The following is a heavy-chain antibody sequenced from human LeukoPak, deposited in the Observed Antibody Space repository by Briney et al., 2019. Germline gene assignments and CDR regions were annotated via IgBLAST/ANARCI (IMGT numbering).Heavy chain of an antibody. CDR3: ARAPYCSGGSCYPRNGAFDI. CDR2: ISYDGSNK. V-gene: IGHV3-30-3*01. J-gene: IGHJ3*02. Sequence: GRSLRLSCAASGFTISSYAMHWVRQAPGKGLEWVAVISYDGSNKYYADSVKGRFTISRDNSKNTLYLQMNSLRAEDTAVYYCARAPYCSGGSCYPRNGAFDIWGQGTMVTVSS. D-gene: IGHD2-15*01. CDR1: GFTISSYA.